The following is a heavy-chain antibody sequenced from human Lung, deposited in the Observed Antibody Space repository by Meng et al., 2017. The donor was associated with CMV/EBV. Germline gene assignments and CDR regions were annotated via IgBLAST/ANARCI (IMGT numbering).Heavy chain of an antibody. D-gene: IGHD2-2*01. CDR2: IDHSGST. Sequence: SETLSLXCAVYGGSFTNYYRNWIRQPPGKGLEWIGEIDHSGSTNYNPSLKSRVTISVDTSTKRFSLKLSSVTAADTAVYYCARLFRGGYCSTTSCPYGLDVWGQGXTVTVSS. CDR1: GGSFTNYY. CDR3: ARLFRGGYCSTTSCPYGLDV. J-gene: IGHJ6*02. V-gene: IGHV4-34*01.